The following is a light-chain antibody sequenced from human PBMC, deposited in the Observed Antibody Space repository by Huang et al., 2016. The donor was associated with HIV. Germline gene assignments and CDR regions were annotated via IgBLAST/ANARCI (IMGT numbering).Light chain of an antibody. J-gene: IGKJ1*01. CDR2: GAS. CDR1: QSVSSN. V-gene: IGKV3-15*01. CDR3: QQYNNWPRT. Sequence: EIVMTQSPATLYVSPGERATLSCRASQSVSSNLACYQQKPGQAPRLLIYGASTRATGIPARFSGSGSGTEFTLTISSLQSEDFAVYYCQQYNNWPRTFGQGTKVEIK.